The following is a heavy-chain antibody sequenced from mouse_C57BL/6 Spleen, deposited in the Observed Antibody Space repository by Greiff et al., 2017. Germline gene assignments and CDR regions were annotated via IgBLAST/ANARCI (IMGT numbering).Heavy chain of an antibody. Sequence: VQLVESGAELARPGASVKLSCKASGYTFTSYGISWVKQRTGQGLEWIGEIYPRSGNTYYNEKFKGKATLTADKSSSTAYMELRSLTSEDSAVYFCARTEDYDYDVRPFAYWGQGTLVTVSA. J-gene: IGHJ3*01. D-gene: IGHD2-4*01. CDR2: IYPRSGNT. CDR3: ARTEDYDYDVRPFAY. CDR1: GYTFTSYG. V-gene: IGHV1-81*01.